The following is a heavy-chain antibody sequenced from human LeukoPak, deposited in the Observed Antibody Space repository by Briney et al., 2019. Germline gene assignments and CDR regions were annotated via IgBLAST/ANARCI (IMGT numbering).Heavy chain of an antibody. CDR1: GGTFSSYA. D-gene: IGHD6-13*01. Sequence: SVKVSCKASGGTFSSYAISWVRQAPGQGLEWMGGIIPIFGTANYAQKFQGRVTITADESTNTAYMELSSLRSEDTAVYYCARGGSPSIAAAGTVLQTFDYWGQGTLVTVSS. CDR3: ARGGSPSIAAAGTVLQTFDY. CDR2: IIPIFGTA. J-gene: IGHJ4*02. V-gene: IGHV1-69*01.